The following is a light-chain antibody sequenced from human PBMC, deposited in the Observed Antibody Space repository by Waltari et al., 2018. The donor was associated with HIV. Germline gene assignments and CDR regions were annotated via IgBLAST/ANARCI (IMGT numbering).Light chain of an antibody. J-gene: IGLJ2*01. CDR1: NIGRNR. CDR2: DDV. CDR3: QVWDRGYKEAV. V-gene: IGLV3-21*02. Sequence: SYVLTQAPSVSVAPEQTTTISCGNIGRNRVQWFRQKPGRAPLLVVLDDVDRSSALPALLSGARSGGGATLTISGVEAGDEADYYCQVWDRGYKEAVFGGGT.